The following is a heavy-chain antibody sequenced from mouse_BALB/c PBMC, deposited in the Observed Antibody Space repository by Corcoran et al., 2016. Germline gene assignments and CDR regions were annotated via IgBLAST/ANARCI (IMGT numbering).Heavy chain of an antibody. J-gene: IGHJ4*01. CDR2: INPSGGST. Sequence: QVQLVQSGAEVKMPGASVKVSCKASGYTFISYYIHWVRQAPGQGLEWMGIINPSGGSTTYAQKVQGRVTMTRDTSTSTAYMEMSSLRSEDTAVYYCARAGAACIDLWSLDCWGQGTLVTVSS. V-gene: IGHV1-55*01. CDR1: GYTFISYY. D-gene: IGHD2-12*01. CDR3: ARAGAACIDLWSLDC.